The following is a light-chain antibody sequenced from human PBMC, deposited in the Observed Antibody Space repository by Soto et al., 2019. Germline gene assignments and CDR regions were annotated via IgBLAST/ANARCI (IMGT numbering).Light chain of an antibody. CDR1: QSISSF. J-gene: IGKJ1*01. Sequence: DIQMTQSPSSLSASVGDRVTLTCRASQSISSFLNWYQQKSGKAPKVLIYGASSLQTGVPSRFSGSGSGTDFTLTISSLQPEDSATYYCQQSHSAWTFGQGTKVEI. CDR2: GAS. CDR3: QQSHSAWT. V-gene: IGKV1-39*01.